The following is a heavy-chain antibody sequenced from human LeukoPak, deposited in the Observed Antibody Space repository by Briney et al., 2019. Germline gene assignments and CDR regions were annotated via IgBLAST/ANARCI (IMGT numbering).Heavy chain of an antibody. Sequence: SETLSLTCTVSGGSISSYYWSWIRQPPGKGLEWIGYIYYSGSTNYNPSLKSRVTISVDTSKNQFSLKLSSVTAADTAVYYCARAQWELLRSDAFDIWGQGTIVTVSS. D-gene: IGHD1-26*01. V-gene: IGHV4-59*01. CDR3: ARAQWELLRSDAFDI. J-gene: IGHJ3*02. CDR2: IYYSGST. CDR1: GGSISSYY.